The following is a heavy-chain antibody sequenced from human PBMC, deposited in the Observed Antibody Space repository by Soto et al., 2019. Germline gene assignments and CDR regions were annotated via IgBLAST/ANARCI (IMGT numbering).Heavy chain of an antibody. D-gene: IGHD6-6*01. CDR3: ARDRNSIAAPKHAFDI. CDR1: GGSVSSGSYY. J-gene: IGHJ3*02. V-gene: IGHV4-61*01. Sequence: QVQLQESGPGLVKPSETLSLTCTVSGGSVSSGSYYWSWIRQPLGQGLEWIGYIYYSGSTNYNPSLQSRVTISVDTSKNQFSLKLSSVTAADTAVYYCARDRNSIAAPKHAFDIWGQGTMVTVSS. CDR2: IYYSGST.